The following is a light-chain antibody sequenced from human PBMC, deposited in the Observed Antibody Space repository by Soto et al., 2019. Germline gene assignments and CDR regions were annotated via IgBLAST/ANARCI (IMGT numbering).Light chain of an antibody. J-gene: IGKJ1*01. CDR3: MQSLQTPWT. CDR2: VGS. V-gene: IGKV2-28*01. CDR1: QSLLHRNGHNY. Sequence: EIVMTQSPVSMPVTTGEAASISCRSSQSLLHRNGHNYVDWYLQRPGQSPQLLIDVGSRRAPGVPDRFRCGGEGTEYTLRLDRVESDDVGIYYCMQSLQTPWTFRQGTKVEIK.